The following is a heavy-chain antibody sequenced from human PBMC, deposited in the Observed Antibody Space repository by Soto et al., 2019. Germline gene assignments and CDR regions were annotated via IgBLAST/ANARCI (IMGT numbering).Heavy chain of an antibody. J-gene: IGHJ4*02. CDR2: IIPIFGTA. CDR3: ASGYYYDSSGYYRAFDC. D-gene: IGHD3-22*01. V-gene: IGHV1-69*13. Sequence: GXSVKVSCKASGGTFSSYAISWVRQAPGQGLEWMGGIIPIFGTANYAQKFQGRVTITADESTSTAYMELSSLRSEDTAVYYCASGYYYDSSGYYRAFDCMGQGNLVTVSS. CDR1: GGTFSSYA.